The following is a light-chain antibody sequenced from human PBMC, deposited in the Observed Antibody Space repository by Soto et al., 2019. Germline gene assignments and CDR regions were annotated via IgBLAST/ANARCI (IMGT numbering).Light chain of an antibody. CDR1: SSDVGGYNY. CDR2: EVS. J-gene: IGLJ3*02. CDR3: SSYTSSILV. V-gene: IGLV2-14*01. Sequence: QSVLTQPASVSGSPGQSITISCTGTSSDVGGYNYVSWYQQYPGKAPKLMIYEVSNRPSGVSIRFSGSKSGNTAPLTISGLQAEDEADYYCSSYTSSILVFGGGTKVTVL.